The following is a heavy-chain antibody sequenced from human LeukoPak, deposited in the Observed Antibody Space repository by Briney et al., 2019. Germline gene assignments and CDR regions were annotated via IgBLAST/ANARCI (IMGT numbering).Heavy chain of an antibody. Sequence: GGSLRLSCAASGFTFSNYWMNWVRQTPEKGLEWVSRINRDGSSTNYADSVKGRFTISRDNAKNTLYLQMDSLRADDTAVYYCARDQEAPGFYFDYWGQGNLVTVSS. CDR3: ARDQEAPGFYFDY. J-gene: IGHJ4*02. CDR1: GFTFSNYW. V-gene: IGHV3-74*01. D-gene: IGHD1-14*01. CDR2: INRDGSST.